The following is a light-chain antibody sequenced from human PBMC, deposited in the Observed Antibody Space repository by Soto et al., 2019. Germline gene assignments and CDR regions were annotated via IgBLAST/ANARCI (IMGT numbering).Light chain of an antibody. CDR2: EVD. CDR1: SSDVGGYKY. CDR3: SSYTVINTAV. V-gene: IGLV2-14*01. Sequence: QSVLTQPASVSGSPGQSITISCTGTSSDVGGYKYVSWYQQHPGKAPKLMIYEVDNRPSGISHRFSGSKSGNTASLTISGLQTEDEADYYCSSYTVINTAVFGGGTKLTVL. J-gene: IGLJ3*02.